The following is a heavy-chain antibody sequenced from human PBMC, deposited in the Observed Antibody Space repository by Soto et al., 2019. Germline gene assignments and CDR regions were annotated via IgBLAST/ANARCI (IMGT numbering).Heavy chain of an antibody. CDR2: IWNEGSNK. CDR1: GFTFSSYG. J-gene: IGHJ4*02. V-gene: IGHV3-33*01. D-gene: IGHD1-26*01. CDR3: AREGFREPFYRY. Sequence: QVQLVESGGGVVQPRRSLRLSCAASGFTFSSYGMQWVRQAPGKGLEWVAVIWNEGSNKYYADSGKGRFTISRDKSKNTLYLQMNRLRAEDTDVYYFAREGFREPFYRYWGQGTLVTVSS.